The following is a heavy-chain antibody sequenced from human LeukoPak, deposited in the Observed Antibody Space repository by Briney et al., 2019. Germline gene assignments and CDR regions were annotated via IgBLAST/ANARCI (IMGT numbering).Heavy chain of an antibody. D-gene: IGHD3-10*01. CDR2: ISGSGGST. Sequence: PGRSLRLSCAASGFTFSSYAMSWVRQAPGKGLEWVSAISGSGGSTYYADSVKGRFTISRDNSKNTLYLQMNSLRAEDTAVYYCAKGPYGSGSEVYYYYYGMDVWGQGTTVTVSS. CDR3: AKGPYGSGSEVYYYYYGMDV. J-gene: IGHJ6*02. CDR1: GFTFSSYA. V-gene: IGHV3-23*01.